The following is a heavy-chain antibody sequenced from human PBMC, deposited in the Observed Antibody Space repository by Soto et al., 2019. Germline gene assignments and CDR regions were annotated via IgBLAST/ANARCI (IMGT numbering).Heavy chain of an antibody. Sequence: SETQSLTYNLSGGYFHNFDGLWIRQTPGKGLEWVGHVHYSGSTNYSPSLNSRATISLDTSKSQLSLKLRSVTAADTAMYFCARGVDYYATSGYFIFDSWGQGIQVTVSS. CDR3: ARGVDYYATSGYFIFDS. V-gene: IGHV4-59*01. J-gene: IGHJ4*02. CDR1: GGYFHNFD. D-gene: IGHD3-16*01. CDR2: VHYSGST.